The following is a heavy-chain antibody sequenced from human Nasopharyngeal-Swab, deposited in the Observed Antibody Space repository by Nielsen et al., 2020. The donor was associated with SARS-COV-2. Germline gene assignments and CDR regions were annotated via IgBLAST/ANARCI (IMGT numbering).Heavy chain of an antibody. Sequence: SQTLSLTCAVYGGSFSGYYWSWIRQPPGKGLEWIGEINHSGSTNYNPSLKSRVTISVDTPKNQFSLKLSSVTAADTAVYYCARGKEGVVPAALGMVFYYYYYMDVWGKGTTVTVSS. D-gene: IGHD2-2*01. CDR2: INHSGST. J-gene: IGHJ6*03. CDR3: ARGKEGVVPAALGMVFYYYYYMDV. V-gene: IGHV4-34*01. CDR1: GGSFSGYY.